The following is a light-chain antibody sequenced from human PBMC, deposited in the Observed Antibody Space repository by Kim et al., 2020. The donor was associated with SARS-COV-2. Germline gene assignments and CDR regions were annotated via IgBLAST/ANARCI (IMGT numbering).Light chain of an antibody. CDR2: GAS. V-gene: IGKV3-20*01. J-gene: IGKJ4*01. Sequence: LSPGERATPSCRASEGVSSTYLAWYQQRPGQAPRLLIYGASSRATGIPDRFSGSGSGTDFTLTISRLEPEDFTVYYCQQYGSSPLTFGGGTKLEI. CDR3: QQYGSSPLT. CDR1: EGVSSTY.